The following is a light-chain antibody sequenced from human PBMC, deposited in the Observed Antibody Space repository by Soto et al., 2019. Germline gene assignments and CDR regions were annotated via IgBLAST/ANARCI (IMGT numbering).Light chain of an antibody. CDR2: GAS. V-gene: IGKV3-15*01. J-gene: IGKJ1*01. CDR1: ETVATN. CDR3: QQYFEWPPRT. Sequence: EVVMTQSPATLSVSPGERATLSCRASETVATNLAWYQQKPGQAPRLLISGASTRAAGISDRFRGSGSGTEFTLTISSLRSEDSAIYYCQQYFEWPPRTVGQGTKVDSK.